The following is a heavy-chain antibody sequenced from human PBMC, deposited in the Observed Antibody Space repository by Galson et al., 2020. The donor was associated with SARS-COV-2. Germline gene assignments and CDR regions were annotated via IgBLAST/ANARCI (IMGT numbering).Heavy chain of an antibody. J-gene: IGHJ4*02. CDR2: TWYDGSNK. D-gene: IGHD5-18*01. CDR1: GFTLSSSG. Sequence: GGSLRLSCVAPGFTLSSSGMHWVRQAPGKGLEWVAFTWYDGSNKYYADSVKGRFTISRDNSKNTLYLQMNSLRAEDTAVYYCARTVGYSYRLACDYWGQGTLVTVSS. CDR3: ARTVGYSYRLACDY. V-gene: IGHV3-33*01.